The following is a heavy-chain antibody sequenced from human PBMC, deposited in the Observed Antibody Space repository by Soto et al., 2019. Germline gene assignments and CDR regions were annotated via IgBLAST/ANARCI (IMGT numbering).Heavy chain of an antibody. V-gene: IGHV4-30-4*01. CDR2: IYYSGST. J-gene: IGHJ5*02. D-gene: IGHD3-10*01. CDR1: GGSISSGDYY. CDR3: ARAWFGELSPHDNWFDP. Sequence: SETLSLTCTVSGGSISSGDYYWSWIRQPPGKGLEWIGYIYYSGSTYYNPSLKSRVTISVDTSKNQFSLKLSSVTAADTAVYYCARAWFGELSPHDNWFDPWGQGTLVTVSS.